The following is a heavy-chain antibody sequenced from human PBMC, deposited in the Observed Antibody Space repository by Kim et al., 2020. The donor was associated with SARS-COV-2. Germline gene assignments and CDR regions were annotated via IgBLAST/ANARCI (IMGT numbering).Heavy chain of an antibody. V-gene: IGHV1-18*01. J-gene: IGHJ6*03. CDR2: ISAYNGNT. CDR3: ARGVVGATTDGDYYYYYMDV. CDR1: GYTFTSYG. Sequence: ASGKVSCKASGYTFTSYGISWVRQAPGQGLEWMGWISAYNGNTNYAQKLQGRVTMTTDTSTSTAYMELRSLRSDDTAVYYCARGVVGATTDGDYYYYYMDVWGKGTTVTVSS. D-gene: IGHD1-26*01.